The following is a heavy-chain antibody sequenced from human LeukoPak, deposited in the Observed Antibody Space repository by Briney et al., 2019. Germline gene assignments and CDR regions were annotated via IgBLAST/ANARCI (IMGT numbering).Heavy chain of an antibody. Sequence: VRSLRLSCAAAGFSFDDYAMHWVRQVPGKGLEWVSGISWNSGDVAYADSVRGRFTISRDNAKNSLYLQMNSLRPEDTALYYCARDIAWRNRIAAAARFDSRGQGTLVIVSS. J-gene: IGHJ4*02. V-gene: IGHV3-9*01. CDR3: ARDIAWRNRIAAAARFDS. CDR1: GFSFDDYA. D-gene: IGHD6-13*01. CDR2: ISWNSGDV.